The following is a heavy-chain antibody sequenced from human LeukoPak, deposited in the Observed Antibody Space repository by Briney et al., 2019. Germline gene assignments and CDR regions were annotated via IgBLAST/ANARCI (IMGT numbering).Heavy chain of an antibody. CDR1: GYTFTIYG. J-gene: IGHJ4*02. CDR3: ARDLRFLEWLLSGVGFDY. Sequence: GASVTVSCKASGYTFTIYGISWVRQAPGQGLEWMGWISAYNGNTNYAQKLQGRVTMTTDTSTSTAYMELRSLRSDDTAVYYCARDLRFLEWLLSGVGFDYWGQGTLVTVSS. V-gene: IGHV1-18*01. CDR2: ISAYNGNT. D-gene: IGHD3-3*01.